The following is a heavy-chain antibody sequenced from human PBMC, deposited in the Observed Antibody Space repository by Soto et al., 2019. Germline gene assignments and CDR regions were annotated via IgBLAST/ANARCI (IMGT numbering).Heavy chain of an antibody. CDR2: ITWDGGRT. D-gene: IGHD3-22*01. CDR3: AKAHSSGFTFFDY. V-gene: IGHV3-43*01. CDR1: GFTFHDHT. Sequence: GGSLRLSCAASGFTFHDHTMHWVRQAPGKGLEWVSLITWDGGRTYYADYVKGRFTISRDNSRNSLYLQMNSLRCEDTAFYYCAKAHSSGFTFFDYWGRGALVTVSS. J-gene: IGHJ4*02.